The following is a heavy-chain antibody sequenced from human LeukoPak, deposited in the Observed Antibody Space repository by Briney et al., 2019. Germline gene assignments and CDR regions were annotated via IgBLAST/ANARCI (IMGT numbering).Heavy chain of an antibody. Sequence: ASVKVSCKASGYTFTGYYMHWVRQATGQGLEWMGWMNPNSGNTGYAQKFQGRVTMTRNTSISTAYMELSSLRSEDTAVYYCARVTTYSSSWYDYWGQGTLVTVSS. D-gene: IGHD6-13*01. CDR2: MNPNSGNT. V-gene: IGHV1-8*02. CDR1: GYTFTGYY. CDR3: ARVTTYSSSWYDY. J-gene: IGHJ4*02.